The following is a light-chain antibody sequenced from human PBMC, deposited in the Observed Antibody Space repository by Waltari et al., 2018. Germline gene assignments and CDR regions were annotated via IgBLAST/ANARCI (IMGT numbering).Light chain of an antibody. J-gene: IGLJ3*02. Sequence: QSVLTQPPSVSGTPGQRVTISCCGTSSNIRVNSVNWYHQLPGAAPKLLIYKNDQRPSGVPDRFSGSRSGTSASLAISGLQSEDEADFYCATWDDTFNGPVFGGGTKLTVL. V-gene: IGLV1-44*01. CDR2: KND. CDR1: SSNIRVNS. CDR3: ATWDDTFNGPV.